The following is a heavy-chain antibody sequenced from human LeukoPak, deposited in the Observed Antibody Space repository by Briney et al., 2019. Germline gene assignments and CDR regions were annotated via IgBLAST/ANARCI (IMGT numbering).Heavy chain of an antibody. V-gene: IGHV1-46*01. D-gene: IGHD2-2*01. CDR3: ARDLTSLPAAIYRGYYYMDV. CDR1: GYTFTSYY. J-gene: IGHJ6*03. CDR2: INPSGGST. Sequence: ASVKVSCKASGYTFTSYYMHWVRQAPGQGLEWMGIINPSGGSTSYAQKFQGRVTMTRDTSTSTVYMELSSLRSEDTAVYYCARDLTSLPAAIYRGYYYMDVWGKGTTVTVSS.